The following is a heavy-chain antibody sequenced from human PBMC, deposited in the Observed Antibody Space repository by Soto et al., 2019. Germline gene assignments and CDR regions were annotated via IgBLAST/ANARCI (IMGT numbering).Heavy chain of an antibody. V-gene: IGHV4-34*01. J-gene: IGHJ3*02. CDR1: GGSFSGYY. Sequence: SETLSLTCAVYGGSFSGYYWSWIRQPPGKGLEWIGEINHSGSTNYNPSLKSRVTISVDTSKNQFSPKLSSVTAADTAVYYCARGRNSSSSPGDAFDIWGQGTMVTVSS. D-gene: IGHD6-6*01. CDR3: ARGRNSSSSPGDAFDI. CDR2: INHSGST.